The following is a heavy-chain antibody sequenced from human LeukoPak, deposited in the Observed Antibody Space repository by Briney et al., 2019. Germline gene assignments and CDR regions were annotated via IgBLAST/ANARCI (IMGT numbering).Heavy chain of an antibody. CDR3: ARTGISGWYVGYYFDY. D-gene: IGHD6-19*01. J-gene: IGHJ4*02. CDR1: GYTFTGYY. CDR2: INPNSGGT. V-gene: IGHV1-2*02. Sequence: ASVKVSCKASGYTFTGYYMHWVRQAPGQGLEWMGWINPNSGGTNYAQKFQGRVTMTRDTSISTAYMELSRLRSDDTAVYYCARTGISGWYVGYYFDYWGQGTLVTVSS.